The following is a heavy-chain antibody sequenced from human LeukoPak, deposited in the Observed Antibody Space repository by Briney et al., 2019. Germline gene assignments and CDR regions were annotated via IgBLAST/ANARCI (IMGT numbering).Heavy chain of an antibody. CDR3: ARNHFEDY. CDR2: ISTTTSTI. J-gene: IGHJ4*02. CDR1: GFTFSSYV. V-gene: IGHV3-48*02. D-gene: IGHD3-9*01. Sequence: GGSLRLSCAASGFTFSSYVMNWVRQAPGKGLEWVSYISTTTSTIYYADSVKGRFTISRDNAKNSLYLQMNSLRDEGTAVYYCARNHFEDYWGQGTLVTVSS.